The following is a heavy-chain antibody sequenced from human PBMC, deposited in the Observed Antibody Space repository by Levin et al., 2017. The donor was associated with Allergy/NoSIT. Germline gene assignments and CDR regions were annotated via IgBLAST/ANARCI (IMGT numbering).Heavy chain of an antibody. J-gene: IGHJ4*02. CDR3: ARGYPGSYYKIFDY. CDR1: GGSISSYY. D-gene: IGHD3-10*01. Sequence: SQTLSLTCTVSGGSISSYYWSWIRQPAGKGLEWIGRIYTSGSTNYNPSLKSRVTMSVDTSKNQFSLKLSSVTAADTAVYYCARGYPGSYYKIFDYWGQGTLVTVSS. V-gene: IGHV4-4*07. CDR2: IYTSGST.